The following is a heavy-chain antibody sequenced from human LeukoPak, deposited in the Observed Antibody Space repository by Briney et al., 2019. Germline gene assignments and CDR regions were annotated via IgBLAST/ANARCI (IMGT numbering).Heavy chain of an antibody. J-gene: IGHJ4*02. V-gene: IGHV1-46*01. Sequence: ASVKVSCKASGYTFTSYYMHWVRQAPGQGLEWMGIINPSGGSTSYAQKFQGRVTMTRDTSTSTVYMELSSLRSEGTAVYYCARVWGGSGSQMSPIDYWGQGTLVTVSS. CDR2: INPSGGST. CDR3: ARVWGGSGSQMSPIDY. D-gene: IGHD3-10*01. CDR1: GYTFTSYY.